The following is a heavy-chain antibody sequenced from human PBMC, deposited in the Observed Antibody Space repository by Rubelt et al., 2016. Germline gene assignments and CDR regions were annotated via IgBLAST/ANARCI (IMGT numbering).Heavy chain of an antibody. D-gene: IGHD6-19*01. CDR3: GGGRAAVAVAGPEFDY. V-gene: IGHV4-34*01. J-gene: IGHJ4*02. Sequence: QVQLQQWGAGLLKPSETLSLTCAVYGGSFSGYYWSWIRQPPGKGLEWIGEIDHSGSTNYNPSLKGVVAISGATSRNQFSRKLGPVTAAETAGYYWGGGRAAVAVAGPEFDYWGQGTLVTVSS. CDR2: IDHSGST. CDR1: GGSFSGYY.